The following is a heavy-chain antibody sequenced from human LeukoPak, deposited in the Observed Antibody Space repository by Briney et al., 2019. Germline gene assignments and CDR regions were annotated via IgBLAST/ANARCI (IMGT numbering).Heavy chain of an antibody. CDR1: GFTFSSYA. D-gene: IGHD6-13*01. J-gene: IGHJ6*02. CDR3: ARVPVGIAAAGIGHYYYGMDV. V-gene: IGHV3-30-3*01. Sequence: GGSLRLSCAASGFTFSSYAMHWVRQAPGKGLEWVAVISYDGSNKYYADSVKGRFTISRDNSKNTLYLQMNSLRAEDTAVYYCARVPVGIAAAGIGHYYYGMDVWGQGTTVTVSS. CDR2: ISYDGSNK.